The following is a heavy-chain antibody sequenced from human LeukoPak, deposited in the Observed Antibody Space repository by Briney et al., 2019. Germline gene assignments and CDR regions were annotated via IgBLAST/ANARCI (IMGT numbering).Heavy chain of an antibody. CDR2: IYPGDSET. J-gene: IGHJ4*02. V-gene: IGHV5-51*01. D-gene: IGHD5-24*01. CDR1: GYSFTNYW. CDR3: ARWGVSREGYDY. Sequence: PGESLKISCKGSGYSFTNYWIVWVRQMSGKGLEWMGIIYPGDSETRYSPSFQGQVTLSADKPISTAYLQWSSLKASDTAMYYCARWGVSREGYDYWGQGTLVTVSS.